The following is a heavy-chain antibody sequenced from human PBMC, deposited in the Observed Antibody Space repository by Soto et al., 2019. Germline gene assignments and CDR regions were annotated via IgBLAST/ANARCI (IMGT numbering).Heavy chain of an antibody. D-gene: IGHD6-13*01. J-gene: IGHJ4*02. V-gene: IGHV4-59*01. CDR1: GASMTSNY. CDR3: AGHAGYFAPVDH. CDR2: IYHSGGT. Sequence: QVQLQESGPRLVKPSETLSLTCTVSGASMTSNYWSWIRQTPTKGLEWIGFIYHSGGTNVHPSLKSRVTLSVDNSTNQISLRLSSVTAADTAVYYCAGHAGYFAPVDHWGQGTPVIVSP.